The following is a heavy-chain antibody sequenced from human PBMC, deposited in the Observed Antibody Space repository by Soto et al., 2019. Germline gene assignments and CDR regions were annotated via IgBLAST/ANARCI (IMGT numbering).Heavy chain of an antibody. CDR3: ARDAGDGYKKNDY. CDR2: IIPIFGTA. D-gene: IGHD5-12*01. Sequence: SVKVSCKASGGTFSSYAISWVRQAPGQGLEWMGGIIPIFGTANYAQKFQGRVTITADESTSTAYMELSSLRSEDTAVYYCARDAGDGYKKNDYWGQGTLVTVSS. CDR1: GGTFSSYA. J-gene: IGHJ4*02. V-gene: IGHV1-69*13.